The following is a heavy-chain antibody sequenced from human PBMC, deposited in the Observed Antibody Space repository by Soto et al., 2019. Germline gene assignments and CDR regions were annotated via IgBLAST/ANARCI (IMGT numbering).Heavy chain of an antibody. V-gene: IGHV1-2*02. J-gene: IGHJ6*02. CDR1: GYAFTGYY. Sequence: ASVKVSCKASGYAFTGYYMHWVRQAPGQGLEWMGWINPNSGGTNYAQKFQGRVTMTRDTSISTAYMELSRLRSDDTAVYYCAREGYYHPSYGMDVWGQGPTLTNSS. D-gene: IGHD1-26*01. CDR3: AREGYYHPSYGMDV. CDR2: INPNSGGT.